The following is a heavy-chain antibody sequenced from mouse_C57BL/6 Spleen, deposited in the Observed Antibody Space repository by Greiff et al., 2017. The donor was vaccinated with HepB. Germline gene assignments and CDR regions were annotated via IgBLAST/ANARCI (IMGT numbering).Heavy chain of an antibody. J-gene: IGHJ2*01. Sequence: EVQLQQSGAELVKPGASVKLSCTASGFNIKDYYMHWVKQRTEQGLEWIGRIDPEDGDTKYAPKFQGKATITADTSSNTAYLQLSSLTSEDTAVYYCARLYDGYSYFDYWGQGTTLTVSS. D-gene: IGHD2-3*01. CDR1: GFNIKDYY. CDR3: ARLYDGYSYFDY. V-gene: IGHV14-2*01. CDR2: IDPEDGDT.